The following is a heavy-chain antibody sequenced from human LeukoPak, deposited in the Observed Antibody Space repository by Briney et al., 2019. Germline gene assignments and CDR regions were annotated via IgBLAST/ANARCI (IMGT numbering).Heavy chain of an antibody. Sequence: PSETLSLTCTVSGGSMSSGYYFWSWIRQPPGKGLEWIGYIYYSGSTYYNPSLKSRVTISVDTSKNQFSLKLSSVTAADTAVYYCARGYDFWSGYYSYYFDYWGQGTLVTVSS. D-gene: IGHD3-3*01. J-gene: IGHJ4*02. CDR3: ARGYDFWSGYYSYYFDY. V-gene: IGHV4-30-4*08. CDR1: GGSMSSGYYF. CDR2: IYYSGST.